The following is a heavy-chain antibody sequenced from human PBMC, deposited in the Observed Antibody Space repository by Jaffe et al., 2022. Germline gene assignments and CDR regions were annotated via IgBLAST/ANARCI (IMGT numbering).Heavy chain of an antibody. CDR1: GFTFSSHG. CDR2: IRNDGNLK. CDR3: AREGPYYDNSGGAFDI. Sequence: QVHLVESGGGVVQPGGSLRLSCAASGFTFSSHGMHWVRQAPGKGLEWVGFIRNDGNLKYYADSAKGRFTISRDNSKNTLYLQMNSLRAEDTALYYCAREGPYYDNSGGAFDIWGQGTMVTVSS. J-gene: IGHJ3*02. V-gene: IGHV3-30*02. D-gene: IGHD3-22*01.